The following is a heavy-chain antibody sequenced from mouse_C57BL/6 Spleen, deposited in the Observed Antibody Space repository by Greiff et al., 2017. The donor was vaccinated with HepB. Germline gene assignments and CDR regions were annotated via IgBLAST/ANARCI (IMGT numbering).Heavy chain of an antibody. CDR3: ARYDYHYFDY. Sequence: EVMLVESGGGLVKPGGSLKLSCAASGFTFSDYGMHWVRQAPEKGLEWVAYISSGSSTIYYADTVKGRFTISRDNAKNTLFLQMTSLRSEDTAMYYFARYDYHYFDYWGQGTTLTVSS. J-gene: IGHJ2*01. CDR1: GFTFSDYG. D-gene: IGHD2-4*01. CDR2: ISSGSSTI. V-gene: IGHV5-17*01.